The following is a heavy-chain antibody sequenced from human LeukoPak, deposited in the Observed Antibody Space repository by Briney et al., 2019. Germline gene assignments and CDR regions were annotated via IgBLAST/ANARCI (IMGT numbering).Heavy chain of an antibody. CDR2: ITSDGFGT. CDR3: ARAGIEACTGGSCYFFDS. V-gene: IGHV3-64*01. CDR1: GFTFRTYA. Sequence: GGSLRLSCAASGFTFRTYAMHWVRQAPGKGLEILSAITSDGFGTYYANSVKGRFTIFRDNSKNTLFLQMGSLTAEDMAVYYCARAGIEACTGGSCYFFDSWGQGTVVTVSS. J-gene: IGHJ4*02. D-gene: IGHD2-15*01.